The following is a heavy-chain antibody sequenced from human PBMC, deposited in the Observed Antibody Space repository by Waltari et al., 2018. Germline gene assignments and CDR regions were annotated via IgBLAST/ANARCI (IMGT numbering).Heavy chain of an antibody. CDR1: GDRFSTYW. CDR3: ARREHDYDYVGGSYRRVIDTFDI. CDR2: IYVGDSET. V-gene: IGHV5-51*03. Sequence: EVRLVQSGAGVKKPGESLKISCKGSGDRFSTYWIGWVRQMPGKGLEWMGIIYVGDSETRYSPSFRGQVTMSADKSITTAYLQWSSLKASDTAMYYCARREHDYDYVGGSYRRVIDTFDIWGQGTRVTVSS. J-gene: IGHJ3*02. D-gene: IGHD3-16*02.